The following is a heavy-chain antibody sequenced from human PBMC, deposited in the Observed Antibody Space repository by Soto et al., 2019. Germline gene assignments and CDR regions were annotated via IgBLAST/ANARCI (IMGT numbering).Heavy chain of an antibody. V-gene: IGHV3-21*06. J-gene: IGHJ4*02. CDR1: GFTFTRYS. Sequence: PGGALRLSCAASGFTFTRYSMNWVRQAPGKGLEWVSSISSTTNYIYYGDSMKGRFTISRDNAKNSLYLEMNSLRAEDTAVYYCARESEDLTSNFDYWGQGTLVTVSS. CDR2: ISSTTNYI. CDR3: ARESEDLTSNFDY.